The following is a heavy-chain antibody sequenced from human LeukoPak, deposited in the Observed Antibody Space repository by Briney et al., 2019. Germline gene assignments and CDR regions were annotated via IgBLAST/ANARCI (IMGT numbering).Heavy chain of an antibody. CDR3: ARGRMTNGYFDY. V-gene: IGHV4-34*01. D-gene: IGHD4-17*01. CDR2: INHSGST. CDR1: GGSCSGYD. Sequence: PSETLALTCAGYGGSCSGYDCSWSRQPPGKGLEWIGEINHSGSTNYNPSLKSRVTISVDTSKNQFSLKLSSVTAADTAVYYCARGRMTNGYFDYWGQGTLVTVSS. J-gene: IGHJ4*02.